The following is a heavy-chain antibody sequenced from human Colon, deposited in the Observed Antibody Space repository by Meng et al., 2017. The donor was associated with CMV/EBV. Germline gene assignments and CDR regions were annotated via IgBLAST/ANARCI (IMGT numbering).Heavy chain of an antibody. Sequence: SGGSINSRNWWSWVRRAPGRGLEWIGEIHRVGSVNYNPSLKSRVTISIDKSKNQVSLRVNYVTAADTAVYFCATGLVGIGETPTSDPWGPGTLVTVSS. CDR1: GGSINSRNW. D-gene: IGHD2/OR15-2a*01. V-gene: IGHV4-4*01. J-gene: IGHJ5*02. CDR3: ATGLVGIGETPTSDP. CDR2: IHRVGSV.